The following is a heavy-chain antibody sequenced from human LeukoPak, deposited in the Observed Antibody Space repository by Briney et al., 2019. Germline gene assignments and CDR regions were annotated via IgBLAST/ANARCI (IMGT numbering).Heavy chain of an antibody. D-gene: IGHD1-1*01. CDR3: VRDASDNWGLFDN. CDR1: GGSISGTSYC. Sequence: SETLSLTCSVSGGSISGTSYCWGWIRQPPGKGPEWIGSHYHTGRIYHNPSLNSRVTISVDTSKNQFSLKLSSVTDADTAVYYCVRDASDNWGLFDNWGRGTLVTVSS. J-gene: IGHJ4*02. CDR2: HYHTGRI. V-gene: IGHV4-39*07.